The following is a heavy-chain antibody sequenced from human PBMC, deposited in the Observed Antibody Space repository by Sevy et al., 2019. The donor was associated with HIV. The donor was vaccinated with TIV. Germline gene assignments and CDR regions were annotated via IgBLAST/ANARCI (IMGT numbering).Heavy chain of an antibody. CDR1: GGTFSSYA. D-gene: IGHD3-3*01. J-gene: IGHJ4*02. V-gene: IGHV1-69*13. CDR3: ARGKQELRFLEWLPSVGYYFDY. CDR2: IIPIFGTA. Sequence: SVKVSCKASGGTFSSYAISWVRQAPGQGLEWMGGIIPIFGTANYAQKFQGRVTITADESTSTAYMELSSLRSEDTAVYHCARGKQELRFLEWLPSVGYYFDYWGQGTLVTVSS.